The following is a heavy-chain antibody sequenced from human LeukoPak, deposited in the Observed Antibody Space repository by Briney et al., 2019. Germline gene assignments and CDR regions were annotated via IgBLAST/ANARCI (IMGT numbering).Heavy chain of an antibody. CDR1: GFRITNNW. J-gene: IGHJ4*02. CDR2: IKQDGSEK. Sequence: GGSLRLSCVAASGFRITNNWMTWIRRAPGKGLEWVANIKQDGSEKNYVDSVKGRFTISRDNAKNSLYLQMNSLRAEDTAVYFCARGGGNFDYWGQGTLVTVSS. CDR3: ARGGGNFDY. V-gene: IGHV3-7*01.